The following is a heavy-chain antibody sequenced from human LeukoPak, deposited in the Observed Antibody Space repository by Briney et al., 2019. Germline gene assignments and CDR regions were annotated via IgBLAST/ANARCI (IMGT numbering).Heavy chain of an antibody. CDR2: IYAGDSGT. Sequence: GESLKISCKGSGYSFTNYWIGWVRQMPGKGLEWMGIIYAGDSGTRYSPSFQGQVTISADKSIKTAYLQWSSLKASDTAMYYCASSTAVTTHYFDFWGQGTLVTVSS. CDR3: ASSTAVTTHYFDF. D-gene: IGHD4-17*01. CDR1: GYSFTNYW. V-gene: IGHV5-51*01. J-gene: IGHJ4*02.